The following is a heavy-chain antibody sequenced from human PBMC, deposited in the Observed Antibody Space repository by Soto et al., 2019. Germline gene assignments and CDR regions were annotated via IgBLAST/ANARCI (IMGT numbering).Heavy chain of an antibody. V-gene: IGHV4-4*02. D-gene: IGHD3-3*01. CDR1: GGSISSSNW. CDR2: IYHSGST. Sequence: TSETLSLTCAVSGGSISSSNWWSWVRQPPGKGLEWIGEIYHSGSTNYNPSLKSRVTISVDKSKNQFSLKLSSVTAADTAVYYCAREQPSYDFWSGYPTHALDYWGQGTLVTVSS. J-gene: IGHJ4*02. CDR3: AREQPSYDFWSGYPTHALDY.